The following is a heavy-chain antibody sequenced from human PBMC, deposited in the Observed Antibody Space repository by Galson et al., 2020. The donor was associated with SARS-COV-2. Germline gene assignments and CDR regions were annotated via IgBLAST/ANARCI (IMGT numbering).Heavy chain of an antibody. CDR2: ALKDGEIK. CDR1: GDTFSGHA. J-gene: IGHJ4*02. Sequence: GESLKISCVASGDTFSGHAMHWVRQGPGKGLEWLAVALKDGEIKYYADSVKGRFTISRDNYKNTLSLQLDSLRAEDRGIYYCARDLGDGYNPTSFSLDSWGQGSQVTVSS. CDR3: ARDLGDGYNPTSFSLDS. D-gene: IGHD5-12*01. V-gene: IGHV3-30*07.